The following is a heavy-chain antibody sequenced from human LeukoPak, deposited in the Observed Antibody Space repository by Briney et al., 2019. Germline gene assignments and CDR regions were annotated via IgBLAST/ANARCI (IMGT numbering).Heavy chain of an antibody. CDR2: INPSGGST. CDR1: GYTFTSYY. J-gene: IGHJ5*02. Sequence: ASVKVSCKASGYTFTSYYMHWVRQAPGQGLEWMGIINPSGGSTSYAQKFQGRVTMTRDMSTSTVYMELSSLRSEDTAVYYCARDRGKGLSPGNWFDPWGQGTLVTVSS. D-gene: IGHD3-16*02. CDR3: ARDRGKGLSPGNWFDP. V-gene: IGHV1-46*01.